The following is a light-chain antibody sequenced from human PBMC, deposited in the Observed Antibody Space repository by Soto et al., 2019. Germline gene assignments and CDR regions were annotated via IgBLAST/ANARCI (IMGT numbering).Light chain of an antibody. CDR3: QHRAIWPIS. Sequence: EIVLTQSPATLSLSPGERATLSCRTSQSVRNHLVWSHQKPGQAPRLLIDDAFIRATGIPARFSGSGSGTDFTLCISSLEPEDCAVYYCQHRAIWPISFGGETKVEIK. V-gene: IGKV3-11*01. CDR1: QSVRNH. J-gene: IGKJ4*01. CDR2: DAF.